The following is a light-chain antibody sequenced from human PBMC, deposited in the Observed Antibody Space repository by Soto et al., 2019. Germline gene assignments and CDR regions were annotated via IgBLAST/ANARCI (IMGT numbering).Light chain of an antibody. J-gene: IGKJ2*03. CDR2: WAS. Sequence: DFVMTQSPDSLTGSLGERATINCKSRHDVSYDSNNRHYLAWYQLRPGQTPKLLIYWASTRASGVPDRFRGSGSGTDFTLTISILHPEDAAVYYCLQYHAVLGNSFAQGTRLEIK. V-gene: IGKV4-1*01. CDR1: HDVSYDSNNRHY. CDR3: LQYHAVLGNS.